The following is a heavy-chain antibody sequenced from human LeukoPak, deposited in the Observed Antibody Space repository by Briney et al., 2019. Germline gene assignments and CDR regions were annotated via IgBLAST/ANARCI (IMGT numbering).Heavy chain of an antibody. CDR1: GFTFSNYG. Sequence: GRSLRLSCIASGFTFSNYGMHWVRQAPGKGLEWVADIWYDGRNKYYTDSVKGRFTISRDNSKNTVYLQMNNLRAEDTAVYYCARDLGGEFTFDYWGQGTLVTVSS. V-gene: IGHV3-33*01. D-gene: IGHD3-16*01. CDR3: ARDLGGEFTFDY. J-gene: IGHJ4*02. CDR2: IWYDGRNK.